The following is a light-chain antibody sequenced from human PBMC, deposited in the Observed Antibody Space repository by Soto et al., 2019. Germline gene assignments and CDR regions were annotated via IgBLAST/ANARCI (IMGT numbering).Light chain of an antibody. CDR3: QHRSNWPLT. V-gene: IGKV3-11*01. CDR1: QSISDY. J-gene: IGKJ4*01. Sequence: EIVLTQSPATLSLSPGETAALSCRASQSISDYLAWYQQKPGQAPRLLIYDASNRATGVPGRFRGSGSRTDFTLPISSLEPEDFAVYFCQHRSNWPLTFGGGTKVDLK. CDR2: DAS.